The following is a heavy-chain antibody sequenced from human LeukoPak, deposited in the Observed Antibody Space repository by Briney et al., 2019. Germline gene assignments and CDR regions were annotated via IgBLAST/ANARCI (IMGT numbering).Heavy chain of an antibody. CDR3: ARDHCSGSSCYRGSTNAFDI. CDR2: IYHSGST. Sequence: SETLSLTCAVSGYSISSGYYWGWIRQPPGKGLEWIGSIYHSGSTYYNPSLKSRVTISVDTSKNQFSLKLSSVTAADTAMYYCARDHCSGSSCYRGSTNAFDIWGQGTMVTASS. J-gene: IGHJ3*02. D-gene: IGHD2-2*02. CDR1: GYSISSGYY. V-gene: IGHV4-38-2*02.